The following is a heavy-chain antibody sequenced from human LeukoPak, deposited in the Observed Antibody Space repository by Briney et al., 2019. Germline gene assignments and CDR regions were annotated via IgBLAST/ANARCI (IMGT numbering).Heavy chain of an antibody. CDR2: ISGDGDSP. CDR1: GFTFSNYA. J-gene: IGHJ2*01. Sequence: PGGSLRPSCAASGFTFSNYAMTWVRQAPGKGLEWVSTISGDGDSPYYADSVKGRFTISRDNSKNTLYLQMNSLRAEDTAVYYCAKGAMTLAYCGGDCYQSWYFDLWGRGTLVTVSS. CDR3: AKGAMTLAYCGGDCYQSWYFDL. D-gene: IGHD2-21*01. V-gene: IGHV3-23*01.